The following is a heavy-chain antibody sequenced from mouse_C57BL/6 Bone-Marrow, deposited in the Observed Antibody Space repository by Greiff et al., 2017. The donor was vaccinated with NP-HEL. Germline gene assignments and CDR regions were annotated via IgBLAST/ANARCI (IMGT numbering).Heavy chain of an antibody. CDR2: IWRGGST. CDR1: GFSLTSYG. CDR3: AKIEGGSSPFYFDV. Sequence: VQLQESGPGLVQPSQSLSIPCTVSGFSLTSYGVHWVRQSPGKGLEWLGVIWRGGSTDYNAAFMSRLSITKDNSKSQVFFKMNSLQADDTAIYYCAKIEGGSSPFYFDVWGTGTTVTVSS. V-gene: IGHV2-5*01. J-gene: IGHJ1*03. D-gene: IGHD1-1*01.